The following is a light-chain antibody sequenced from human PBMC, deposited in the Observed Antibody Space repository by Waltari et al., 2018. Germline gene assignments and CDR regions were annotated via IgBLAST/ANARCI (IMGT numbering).Light chain of an antibody. CDR2: DVN. V-gene: IGLV2-14*03. CDR1: SSDVGGYKY. J-gene: IGLJ1*01. Sequence: QSALTQPASVSGSPGQSITISRTGTSSDVGGYKYVPWYQQHPDKAPNLMLYDVNNRPSGVSNRFSGSKSGNTASLAISSLQAEDEADYYCSSYTSSTIPVFGTGTKVTVL. CDR3: SSYTSSTIPV.